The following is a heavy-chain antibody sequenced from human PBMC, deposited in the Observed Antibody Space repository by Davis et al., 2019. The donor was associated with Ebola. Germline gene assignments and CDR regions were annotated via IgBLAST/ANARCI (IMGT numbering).Heavy chain of an antibody. J-gene: IGHJ6*03. D-gene: IGHD2-2*01. V-gene: IGHV3-48*02. Sequence: GESLKISCAASGFTFSYYSMSWVRQAPGKGLEWGSYISSSTSTIYYADSVKGRFTISRDNAKKSLYLQMNSLRDEDTAVYYCARDKGEYQLQSPYYYYYMDVWGKGTTVTVSS. CDR2: ISSSTSTI. CDR3: ARDKGEYQLQSPYYYYYMDV. CDR1: GFTFSYYS.